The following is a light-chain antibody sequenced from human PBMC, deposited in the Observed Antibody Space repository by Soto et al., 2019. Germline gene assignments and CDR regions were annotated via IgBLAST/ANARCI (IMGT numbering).Light chain of an antibody. CDR2: KAS. Sequence: DIQMTQSPSTLSASVGDRVTITCRASQSIRSWLAWYQQKLGKAPKLLIYKASSLESGVPSRFSGSGSGTEFTLTISSLQPDDFATYYCQQYNSYWTFGQGTKVEIK. CDR3: QQYNSYWT. V-gene: IGKV1-5*03. J-gene: IGKJ1*01. CDR1: QSIRSW.